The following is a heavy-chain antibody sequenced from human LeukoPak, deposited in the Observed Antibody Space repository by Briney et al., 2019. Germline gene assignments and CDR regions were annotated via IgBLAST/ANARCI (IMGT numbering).Heavy chain of an antibody. CDR2: IYHSGST. CDR3: ARGGPDIVVVPAAHAYYFDY. CDR1: GGSISSGGYS. J-gene: IGHJ4*02. V-gene: IGHV4-30-2*01. D-gene: IGHD2-2*01. Sequence: SQTLSLTCAVSGGSISSGGYSWSWIRQPPGKGLELIGYIYHSGSTYYNPSLKSRVTISVDRSKNQFSLKLSSVTAADTAVYYCARGGPDIVVVPAAHAYYFDYWGQGTLVTVSS.